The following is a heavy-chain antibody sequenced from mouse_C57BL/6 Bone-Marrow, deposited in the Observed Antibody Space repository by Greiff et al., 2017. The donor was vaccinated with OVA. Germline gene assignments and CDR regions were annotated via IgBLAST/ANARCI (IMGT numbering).Heavy chain of an antibody. J-gene: IGHJ4*01. D-gene: IGHD3-3*01. V-gene: IGHV1-42*01. CDR3: ARWGRDYAMDY. CDR2: INPSTGGT. CDR1: GYSFTGYY. Sequence: EVQLQQSGPELVKPGASVKISCKASGYSFTGYYMNWVQQSPEKSLEWIGEINPSTGGTTYNQKFKAKATLTVDKSSSTAYMQLKSLTSEDSAVYYCARWGRDYAMDYWGQGTSVTVSS.